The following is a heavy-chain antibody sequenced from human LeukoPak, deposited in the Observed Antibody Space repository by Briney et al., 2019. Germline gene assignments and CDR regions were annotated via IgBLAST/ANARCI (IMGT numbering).Heavy chain of an antibody. J-gene: IGHJ4*02. CDR2: ISAYNGNT. D-gene: IGHD3-22*01. Sequence: ASVKVSCKASGGTFSSYAISWVRQAPGQGLEWMGWISAYNGNTNYAQKLQGRVTMTTDTSTSTAYMELRSLRSDDTAVYYCARGPVTPYYYDSSGYSDYWGQGTPVTVSS. CDR3: ARGPVTPYYYDSSGYSDY. V-gene: IGHV1-18*01. CDR1: GGTFSSYA.